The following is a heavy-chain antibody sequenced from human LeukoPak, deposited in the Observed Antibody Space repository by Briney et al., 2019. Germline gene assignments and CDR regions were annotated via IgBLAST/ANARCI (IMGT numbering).Heavy chain of an antibody. CDR2: MNPNSGNT. CDR3: ATRRVTLYPGGMDV. CDR1: GYTFTSYD. Sequence: ASVKVSCKASGYTFTSYDINWGRQATGQGLEWMGWMNPNSGNTGYARKFQGRVTMTRNTSISTAYMELSSLRSEDTAVYYCATRRVTLYPGGMDVWGQGTTVTVSS. V-gene: IGHV1-8*01. J-gene: IGHJ6*02. D-gene: IGHD1-14*01.